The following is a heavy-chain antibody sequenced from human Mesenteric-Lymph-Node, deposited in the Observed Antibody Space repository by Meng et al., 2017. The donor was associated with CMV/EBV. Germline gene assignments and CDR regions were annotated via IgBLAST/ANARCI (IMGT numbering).Heavy chain of an antibody. CDR1: SFRGYY. CDR2: INHSGST. D-gene: IGHD2-2*01. J-gene: IGHJ4*02. V-gene: IGHV4-34*01. Sequence: SFRGYYWSWIRQPPGKGLEWIGEINHSGSTNYNPSLKSRVTISVDTSKNQFSLKLSSVTAADTAVYYCARLSPYIVVVPAAHRYFDYWGQGTLVTVSS. CDR3: ARLSPYIVVVPAAHRYFDY.